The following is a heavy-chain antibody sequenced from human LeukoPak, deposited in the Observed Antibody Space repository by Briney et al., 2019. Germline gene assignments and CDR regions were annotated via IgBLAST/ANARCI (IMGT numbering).Heavy chain of an antibody. Sequence: SETLSLTCAVSGGSLSSNNDFWGWVRQSPGKGLEWVGSIHDSGSTKYNPSLRSRVTISIDTSKNHFSLNLNSLTAPRTPVCYSPRHDDSDHGDLNWFDPWGQGTLVTVSS. J-gene: IGHJ5*02. D-gene: IGHD1-14*01. CDR3: PRHDDSDHGDLNWFDP. CDR1: GGSLSSNNDF. CDR2: IHDSGST. V-gene: IGHV4-39*01.